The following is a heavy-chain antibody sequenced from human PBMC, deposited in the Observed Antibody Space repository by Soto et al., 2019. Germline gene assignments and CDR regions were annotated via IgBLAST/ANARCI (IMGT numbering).Heavy chain of an antibody. J-gene: IGHJ6*02. CDR2: ISASGGTT. D-gene: IGHD3-16*01. Sequence: EVQLLESGGGLVQPGGSLRLSCAASGFPFTSCAMNWVRQAPGKGLEWVSAISASGGTTFYADSVKGRFTISRDNSKNTLYMQVNNRRAEDTAVYYCAKGGFWVHYGMDVWGQGTRVTVSS. CDR1: GFPFTSCA. V-gene: IGHV3-23*01. CDR3: AKGGFWVHYGMDV.